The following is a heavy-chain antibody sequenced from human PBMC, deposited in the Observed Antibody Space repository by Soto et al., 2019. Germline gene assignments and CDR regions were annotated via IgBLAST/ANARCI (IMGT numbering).Heavy chain of an antibody. CDR1: GFTFSSYG. V-gene: IGHV3-33*01. Sequence: QVQLVESGGGVVQPGRSLRLSCAASGFTFSSYGMHWVRQAPGKGLEWVAVIWYDGSNKYYADSVKGRFTISRDNSKNTLYLQMNSLRAEDTAVYYCARDSEDVLRYFGWLGYGMDVWGQGTTVTVSS. D-gene: IGHD3-9*01. CDR3: ARDSEDVLRYFGWLGYGMDV. CDR2: IWYDGSNK. J-gene: IGHJ6*02.